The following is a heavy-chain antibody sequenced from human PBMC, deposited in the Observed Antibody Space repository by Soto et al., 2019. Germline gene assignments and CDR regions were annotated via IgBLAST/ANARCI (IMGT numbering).Heavy chain of an antibody. CDR2: INAGNGNT. CDR3: ARLASVVVPAAAFHYYYYRMDV. V-gene: IGHV1-3*01. D-gene: IGHD2-2*01. Sequence: GASVKVSCKASGYTFTSYAMHWVRQAPGQRLEWMGWINAGNGNTKYSQKFQGRVTITRDTSASTAYMELSSLRSEDTAVYYCARLASVVVPAAAFHYYYYRMDVWGQGTTVSVSS. J-gene: IGHJ6*02. CDR1: GYTFTSYA.